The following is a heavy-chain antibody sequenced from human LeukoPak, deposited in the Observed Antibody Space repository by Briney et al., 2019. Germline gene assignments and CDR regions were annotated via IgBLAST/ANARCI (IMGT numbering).Heavy chain of an antibody. J-gene: IGHJ5*02. CDR2: ISSNGGST. Sequence: PGGSLRLSCAASGFTFSSFSMHWVRQAPGKGLESVSAISSNGGSTYYANSVKGRFTISRDNSKNTLYLQMGSLRAEDMAVYYCARGGYSYGSWGQGTLVTVSS. CDR1: GFTFSSFS. CDR3: ARGGYSYGS. V-gene: IGHV3-64*01. D-gene: IGHD5-18*01.